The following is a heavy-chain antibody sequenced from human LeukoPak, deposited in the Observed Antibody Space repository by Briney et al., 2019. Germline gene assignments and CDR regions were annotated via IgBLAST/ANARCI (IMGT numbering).Heavy chain of an antibody. D-gene: IGHD2-15*01. CDR3: AREGGSLVAAFGVFDY. V-gene: IGHV3-20*04. Sequence: GGSLRLSCAPSGFTFDDYGMSWVRQAPGEGREWVSGINWNGGSTVYADSVKGRFTISRDNAKNSLYLQMNSLRAEDTALYYCAREGGSLVAAFGVFDYWGQGTLVTVSS. CDR2: INWNGGST. CDR1: GFTFDDYG. J-gene: IGHJ4*02.